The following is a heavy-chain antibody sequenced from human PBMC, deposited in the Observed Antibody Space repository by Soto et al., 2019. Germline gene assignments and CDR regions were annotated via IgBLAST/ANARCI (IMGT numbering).Heavy chain of an antibody. CDR1: GGSFKSGSYS. D-gene: IGHD3-3*01. Sequence: QVQLQESGPGLVKPSETLSLTCTVSGGSFKSGSYSWSWIRQPPGKGLEWIGYVYHTGRTSYNPSLKGRFSIPMDTSKNQFSWNLASGTAADTAVFFCARDFASFDSWGQGTLVTVSS. CDR3: ARDFASFDS. CDR2: VYHTGRT. V-gene: IGHV4-61*01. J-gene: IGHJ4*02.